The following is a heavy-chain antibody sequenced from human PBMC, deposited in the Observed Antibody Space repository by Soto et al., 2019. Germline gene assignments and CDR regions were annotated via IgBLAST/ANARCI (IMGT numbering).Heavy chain of an antibody. D-gene: IGHD1-26*01. J-gene: IGHJ4*02. CDR1: GGTFSSYA. Sequence: QVQLVQSGAEVKKPGSSVKVSCTASGGTFSSYAISWVRQAPGQGLEWMGGIIPIFGTANYAQKFQGRVTITADKSTSTAYMELSSLRSEDTAVYYCASTKGGATITPFDYWGQGTLVTVSS. CDR3: ASTKGGATITPFDY. CDR2: IIPIFGTA. V-gene: IGHV1-69*06.